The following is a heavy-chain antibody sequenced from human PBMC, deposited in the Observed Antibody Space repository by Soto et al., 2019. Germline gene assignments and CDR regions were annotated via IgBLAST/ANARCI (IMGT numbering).Heavy chain of an antibody. CDR1: GGTFSSYT. CDR3: ARGNKDIVVVPAAIGGCRDAFDL. Sequence: QVQLVQSGAEVKKPGSSVKVSCKASGGTFSSYTISWVRQAPGHGLEWMGRIIPMLGIANYAQKFQGRVPITEDKSTSTAYMAMSSLRSEDTAVYYCARGNKDIVVVPAAIGGCRDAFDLWGQGTMVTVSS. V-gene: IGHV1-69*02. J-gene: IGHJ3*01. CDR2: IIPMLGIA. D-gene: IGHD2-2*02.